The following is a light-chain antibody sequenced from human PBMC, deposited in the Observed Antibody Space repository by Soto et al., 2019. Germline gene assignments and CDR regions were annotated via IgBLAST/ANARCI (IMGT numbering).Light chain of an antibody. CDR1: SSNIGNNY. CDR2: DND. J-gene: IGLJ1*01. CDR3: GTWDSSLTYV. Sequence: QSALTQPPSVSAAPGQRVTISCSGSSSNIGNNYVSWYQQLPGTSPKLLIYDNDKRPSEIPDRFSGSKSGTSATLGITGLQTGDEADYYCGTWDSSLTYVFGTGTKVTVL. V-gene: IGLV1-51*01.